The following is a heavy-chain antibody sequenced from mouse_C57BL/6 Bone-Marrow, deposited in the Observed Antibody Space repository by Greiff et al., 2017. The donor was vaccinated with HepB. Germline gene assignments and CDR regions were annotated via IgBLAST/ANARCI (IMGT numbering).Heavy chain of an antibody. CDR2: IDPSDSYT. CDR3: ARRGGFAY. V-gene: IGHV1-50*01. Sequence: QVQLQHPGAELVKPGASVKLSCKASGYTFTSYWMQWVKQRPGQGLEWIGEIDPSDSYTNYNQKFKGKATLTVDTSSSTAYMQLSSLTSEDSAVYYCARRGGFAYWGQGTLVTVSA. CDR1: GYTFTSYW. J-gene: IGHJ3*01.